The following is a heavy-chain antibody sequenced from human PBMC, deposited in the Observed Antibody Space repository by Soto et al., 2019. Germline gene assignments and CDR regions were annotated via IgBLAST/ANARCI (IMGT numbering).Heavy chain of an antibody. CDR1: GFTVSSNY. D-gene: IGHD6-19*01. V-gene: IGHV3-53*04. CDR2: IFTGGST. CDR3: ARDRQSSGWLDAFDI. Sequence: EVQLVESGGGLVQPGGSLRLSCAASGFTVSSNYMSWVRQAPGKGLEWVSVIFTGGSTYYADSVKGRFTISRHSSMNTVYLQMDSLRSEDTAVYYCARDRQSSGWLDAFDIWGQGTMVTDSS. J-gene: IGHJ3*02.